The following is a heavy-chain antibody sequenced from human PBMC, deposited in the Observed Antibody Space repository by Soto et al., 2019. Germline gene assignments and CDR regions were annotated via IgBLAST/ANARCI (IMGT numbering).Heavy chain of an antibody. J-gene: IGHJ2*01. D-gene: IGHD2-21*02. CDR3: AITPNCGDDCSACNAGTYRFRDL. CDR2: ISGSGGST. Sequence: EVQLLESGGGLVQPGGSLRLSCAASGFTFSSYAMSWVRQAPGKGLEWVSAISGSGGSTYYADSVKGRFTISRDNSRNTLYLQINSLRAEDTAVHYCAITPNCGDDCSACNAGTYRFRDLWGRGTLVTVSS. V-gene: IGHV3-23*01. CDR1: GFTFSSYA.